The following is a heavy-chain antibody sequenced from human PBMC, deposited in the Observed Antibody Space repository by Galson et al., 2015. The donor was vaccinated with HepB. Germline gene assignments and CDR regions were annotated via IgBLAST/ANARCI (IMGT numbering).Heavy chain of an antibody. D-gene: IGHD3-10*01. J-gene: IGHJ6*02. CDR2: IIPIFGTA. CDR1: GGTFSSYA. Sequence: SVKVSCKASGGTFSSYAISWVRQAPGQGLEWMGGIIPIFGTANYAQKFQGRVTITADKSTSTAYMELSSLRSEDTAVYYCASRITMVRGVIIKEGKSYYYYGMDVWGQGTTVTVSS. V-gene: IGHV1-69*06. CDR3: ASRITMVRGVIIKEGKSYYYYGMDV.